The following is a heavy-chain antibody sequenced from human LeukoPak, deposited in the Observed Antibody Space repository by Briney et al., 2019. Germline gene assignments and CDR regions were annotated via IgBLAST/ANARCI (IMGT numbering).Heavy chain of an antibody. V-gene: IGHV3-21*05. CDR1: GFTFSSYE. Sequence: GGSLRLSCAASGFTFSSYEMNWVRQAPGKGLEWVSYISSRSSYIYYADSVKGRFTISRDNAKNSLYLQMNSLRAEDTAVYYCARTIRGYFGTDKYYFDYWGQGTLVTVSS. CDR3: ARTIRGYFGTDKYYFDY. CDR2: ISSRSSYI. J-gene: IGHJ4*02. D-gene: IGHD5-18*01.